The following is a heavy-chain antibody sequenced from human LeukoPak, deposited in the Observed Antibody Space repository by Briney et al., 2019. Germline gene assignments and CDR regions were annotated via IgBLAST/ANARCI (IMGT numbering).Heavy chain of an antibody. CDR2: IKQDGSAK. D-gene: IGHD3-16*01. J-gene: IGHJ5*02. CDR3: AKTPMIDSYWFDP. Sequence: GGSLRLSCAASGFTFSNYWMTWVRQAPGKGLEWVASIKQDGSAKYYADSLKGRFTVSRDNSKNTLYLQMNTLSVEDTAVYYCAKTPMIDSYWFDPWGQGTLVTVSS. V-gene: IGHV3-7*01. CDR1: GFTFSNYW.